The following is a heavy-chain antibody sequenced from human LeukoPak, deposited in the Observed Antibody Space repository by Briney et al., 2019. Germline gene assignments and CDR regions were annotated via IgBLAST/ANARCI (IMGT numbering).Heavy chain of an antibody. J-gene: IGHJ3*02. Sequence: GGSLRLSCAASGFIFSGYSMNWVRQAPGRGLEWVSSIGGSSSSIYHADSVKGRFTISRNNAKNSLYLQMNSLRVEDTAVYYCARELETEAFDIWGQGTMVTVSS. CDR3: ARELETEAFDI. D-gene: IGHD3-3*01. CDR2: IGGSSSSI. CDR1: GFIFSGYS. V-gene: IGHV3-21*01.